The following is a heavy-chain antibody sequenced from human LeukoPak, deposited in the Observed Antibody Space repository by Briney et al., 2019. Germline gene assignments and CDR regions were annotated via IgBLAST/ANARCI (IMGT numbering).Heavy chain of an antibody. CDR3: ARGLLSN. J-gene: IGHJ4*02. CDR2: IRYDGSNK. V-gene: IGHV3-33*01. CDR1: GFTLSSYG. D-gene: IGHD2/OR15-2a*01. Sequence: GRSLRLSCAASGFTLSSYGMHWVRQAPGKGLEWVAVIRYDGSNKYYADSVKGRFTISRDNSKNTLYLQMNSLRAEDTAVYYCARGLLSNWGQGTLVTVSS.